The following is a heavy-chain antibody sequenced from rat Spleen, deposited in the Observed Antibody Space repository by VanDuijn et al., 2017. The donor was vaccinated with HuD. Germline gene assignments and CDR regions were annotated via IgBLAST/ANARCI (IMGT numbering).Heavy chain of an antibody. CDR2: ISYEGSST. J-gene: IGHJ2*01. V-gene: IGHV5-7*01. CDR1: GFTFSNYD. Sequence: EVQLVESGGGLVQPGRSLKLSCAASGFTFSNYDMAWVRQAQTKGLEWVATISYEGSSTYYRDSVKGRFTISRDNAKSTLYLQMDSLGSEDTATYYCARQNWPYYFDYWGQGVMVTVSS. D-gene: IGHD5-1*01. CDR3: ARQNWPYYFDY.